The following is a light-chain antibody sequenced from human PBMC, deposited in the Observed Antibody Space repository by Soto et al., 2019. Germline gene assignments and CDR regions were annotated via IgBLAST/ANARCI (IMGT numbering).Light chain of an antibody. V-gene: IGKV3-11*01. Sequence: EIVLTQSPATLSLSPGEIATLSCRASQSVSSYLAWYQQKPGQAPRLLLYDASNRAAGIPARFSGSGAGTDFTLTISSLEPEDFSIYYCQQRQYWPPITFGQGTRLEIK. CDR2: DAS. CDR3: QQRQYWPPIT. CDR1: QSVSSY. J-gene: IGKJ5*01.